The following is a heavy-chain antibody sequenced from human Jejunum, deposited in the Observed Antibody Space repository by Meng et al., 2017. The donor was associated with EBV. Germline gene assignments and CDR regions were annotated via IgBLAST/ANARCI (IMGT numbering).Heavy chain of an antibody. V-gene: IGHV2-5*02. CDR1: GFSLSTSGVG. CDR3: ARRRGDPKFCDF. J-gene: IGHJ4*02. CDR2: IYWDDDK. D-gene: IGHD3-16*01. Sequence: QITLKESGPTLVKPTQTLTLTCTFSGFSLSTSGVGMGWIRQPPGKALEWLALIYWDDDKRYRPSLQGRLTITKDTSKNQVVLTMTNMDPVDTAIYYCARRRGDPKFCDFWGQGVLVTVSS.